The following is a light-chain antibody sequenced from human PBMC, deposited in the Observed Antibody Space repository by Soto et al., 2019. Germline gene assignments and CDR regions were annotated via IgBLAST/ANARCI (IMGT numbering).Light chain of an antibody. V-gene: IGKV3-20*01. CDR1: QSVNNFY. Sequence: EIVLTQSPCTLSLSPGERATLSCRASQSVNNFYLAWYQQKPGQAPRLLLYGATSRAAGIPDRFRGSGSGSDFTLTINSLEPEDFAVYYCHPCGCSPPTIGRGTKVDIK. CDR3: HPCGCSPPT. CDR2: GAT. J-gene: IGKJ1*01.